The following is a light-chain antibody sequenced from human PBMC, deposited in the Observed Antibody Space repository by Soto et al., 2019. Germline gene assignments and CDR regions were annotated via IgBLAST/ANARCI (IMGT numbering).Light chain of an antibody. Sequence: DIVMTQSPLSLPVTPGEPASISCRSSQSLLHSNGYNYLDWYLQKPGQSPQLLIYLGSNRASGVPARFSGSGSGTYFTLKISSVEAEDVGVYYCMQALQPPDTFGPGTKVDIK. J-gene: IGKJ3*01. CDR3: MQALQPPDT. CDR1: QSLLHSNGYNY. V-gene: IGKV2-28*01. CDR2: LGS.